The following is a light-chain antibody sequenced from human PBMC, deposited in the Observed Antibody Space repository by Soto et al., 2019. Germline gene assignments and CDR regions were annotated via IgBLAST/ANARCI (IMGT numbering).Light chain of an antibody. CDR3: QIYKNWPQIT. J-gene: IGKJ5*01. Sequence: EIVLTQSPATLSVSPGEGVTLSCRASQSVHTFLAWYQQSPGQPPRLLIFGASTRASGVPARFSGSGSGTDFTLTISRLQSEDFAVYYCQIYKNWPQITFGQGTRLEIK. CDR2: GAS. V-gene: IGKV3-15*01. CDR1: QSVHTF.